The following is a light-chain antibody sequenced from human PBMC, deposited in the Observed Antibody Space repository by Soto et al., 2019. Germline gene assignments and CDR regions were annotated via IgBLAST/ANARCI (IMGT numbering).Light chain of an antibody. Sequence: DIVLTQSPGILSLSPGERATLSCRASQTISSLYLAWYQQKPGQAPRLLISAASSRATGIPDRFSGSGSGTDFTLTISRLEPEDFAVYYCQQYCSSPRTFGQGTKVEIK. J-gene: IGKJ1*01. CDR1: QTISSLY. CDR2: AAS. CDR3: QQYCSSPRT. V-gene: IGKV3-20*01.